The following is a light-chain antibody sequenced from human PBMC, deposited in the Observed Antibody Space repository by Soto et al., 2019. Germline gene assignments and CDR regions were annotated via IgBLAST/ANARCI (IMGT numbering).Light chain of an antibody. V-gene: IGKV1-39*01. J-gene: IGKJ5*01. CDR3: QQSYRTLIT. CDR1: QSISSY. CDR2: AAS. Sequence: DIQMNQSPSSLSASVGDRVTITCRAGQSISSYLNWYQQKPGKAPNLLIYAASSLQSGVPSRFSGSGSGTDSILTISSLQPEDFATYYCQQSYRTLITFGQGTRLEIK.